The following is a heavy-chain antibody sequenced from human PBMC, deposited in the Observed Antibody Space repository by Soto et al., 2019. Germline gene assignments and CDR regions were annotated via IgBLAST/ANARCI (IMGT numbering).Heavy chain of an antibody. J-gene: IGHJ4*02. CDR2: IHYSGST. CDR1: GASISSGGYF. Sequence: QVQLQESGPGLVKPSQTLSLACSVSGASISSGGYFWSWIRQLPGKGLEWIGYIHYSGSTYYNPSLKSRVVMSMDTSKNDFCLKLNSVTAADTAVFYCARGFVETAMAFDYWGQGALVTVSS. CDR3: ARGFVETAMAFDY. D-gene: IGHD5-18*01. V-gene: IGHV4-31*03.